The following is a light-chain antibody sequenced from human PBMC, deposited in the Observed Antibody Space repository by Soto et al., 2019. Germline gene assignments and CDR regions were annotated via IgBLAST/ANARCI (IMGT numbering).Light chain of an antibody. Sequence: EVVLTQSPATLSLSPGERATLSCRASQNVRTFLDWYQQKPGQAPRLLIYGASNRATGIPARFSGSGSGTDFTLTISSLEPEDFAVYYCQQYGSSSYTFGQGTKLEIK. CDR2: GAS. CDR1: QNVRTF. V-gene: IGKV3-11*01. J-gene: IGKJ2*01. CDR3: QQYGSSSYT.